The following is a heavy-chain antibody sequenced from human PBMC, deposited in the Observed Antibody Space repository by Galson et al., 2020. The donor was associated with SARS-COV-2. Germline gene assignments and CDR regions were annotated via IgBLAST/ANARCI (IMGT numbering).Heavy chain of an antibody. D-gene: IGHD4-17*01. Sequence: SENLSITCAVSGTSISSGSYSWNWIRQPPGKGLEWIGYNSHSGGTYYNPSLKSRVTISGDRSKNQFSLRLSSVTAADTAVYYCARLHYGEYAPEAFDIWGPGTRVTVAS. CDR2: NSHSGGT. CDR1: GTSISSGSYS. V-gene: IGHV4-30-2*01. J-gene: IGHJ3*02. CDR3: ARLHYGEYAPEAFDI.